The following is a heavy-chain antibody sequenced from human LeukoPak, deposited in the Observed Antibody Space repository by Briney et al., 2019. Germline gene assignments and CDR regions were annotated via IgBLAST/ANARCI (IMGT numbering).Heavy chain of an antibody. CDR1: GGSISSSSYF. Sequence: SETLSLTCTVSGGSISSSSYFWGWIRQPPGKGLEWIGNIYYSGSTYYNPSLKSRVTISVDTSKNQFSLKLSSVTAADTAVYYCARDYQQLGNFDYWGQGTLVTVSS. D-gene: IGHD6-13*01. V-gene: IGHV4-39*02. CDR2: IYYSGST. CDR3: ARDYQQLGNFDY. J-gene: IGHJ4*02.